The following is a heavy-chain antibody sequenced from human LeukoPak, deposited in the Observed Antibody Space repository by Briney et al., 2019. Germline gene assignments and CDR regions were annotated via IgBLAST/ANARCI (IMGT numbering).Heavy chain of an antibody. CDR1: GGPISSYY. J-gene: IGHJ4*02. V-gene: IGHV4-59*01. CDR3: ARTTHPDAKDWPYFDY. CDR2: VSYRGTT. D-gene: IGHD3-9*01. Sequence: SETLSLTCTVFGGPISSYYWNWIRQPPGKGLEWIGYVSYRGTTNYNPSLKSRVTISVDTSKNQFSLKLSSVTAADTAVYYCARTTHPDAKDWPYFDYWGQGILVTVSS.